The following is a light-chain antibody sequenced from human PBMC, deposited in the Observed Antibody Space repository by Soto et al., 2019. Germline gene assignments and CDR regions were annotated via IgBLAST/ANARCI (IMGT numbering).Light chain of an antibody. Sequence: DIQVTQSPSVLSASVGDRVTITCRASQGISSYLACYQQQPGKAPKLLIYAASTLQSGVPSRFSGSGSGTEFTLTLSSRQPEDFGTYDCQQLNSYPITFGQGTRRETK. CDR1: QGISSY. V-gene: IGKV1-9*01. CDR3: QQLNSYPIT. CDR2: AAS. J-gene: IGKJ5*01.